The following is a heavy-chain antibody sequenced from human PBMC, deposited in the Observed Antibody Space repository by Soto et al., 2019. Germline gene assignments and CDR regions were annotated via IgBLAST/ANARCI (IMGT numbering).Heavy chain of an antibody. CDR1: GFTFSSYS. J-gene: IGHJ4*02. D-gene: IGHD6-6*01. CDR3: ARQPLLKLSSSSIDY. V-gene: IGHV3-48*01. Sequence: GGSLRLSCAASGFTFSSYSMNWVRQAPGKGLEWVSYISSSSSTIYYADSVKGRFTISRDNAKNSLYLQMNSLRAEDTAVYYCARQPLLKLSSSSIDYWGQGTLVTVSS. CDR2: ISSSSSTI.